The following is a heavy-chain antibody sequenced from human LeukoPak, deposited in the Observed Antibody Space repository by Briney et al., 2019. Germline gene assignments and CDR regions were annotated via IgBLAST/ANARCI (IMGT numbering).Heavy chain of an antibody. V-gene: IGHV4-59*08. J-gene: IGHJ2*01. D-gene: IGHD5/OR15-5a*01. Sequence: SETLPLTCTVSGGSISSYYWSWIRQPPGKGLEWIAYIYYSGSANYSPSLNSRVTISVDTSRDQFSLKLTSVTAADTAVYYCARTPVSYWHFDLWGRGTLVTVSS. CDR1: GGSISSYY. CDR3: ARTPVSYWHFDL. CDR2: IYYSGSA.